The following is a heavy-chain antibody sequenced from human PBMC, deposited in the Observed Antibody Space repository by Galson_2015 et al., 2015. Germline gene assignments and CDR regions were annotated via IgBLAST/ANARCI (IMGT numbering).Heavy chain of an antibody. CDR2: IYPGDSDT. CDR1: GYSFPSYW. V-gene: IGHV5-51*01. D-gene: IGHD3-3*01. J-gene: IGHJ6*02. CDR3: ARHCDFWSGRNYGMDV. Sequence: QSGAEVKKPGESLQISCKGSGYSFPSYWIGWVRQMPGKGLEWMGIIYPGDSDTRYSPSFQGQVTISADKSISTAYLQWSSLKASDTAMYYCARHCDFWSGRNYGMDVWGQGTTVTVSS.